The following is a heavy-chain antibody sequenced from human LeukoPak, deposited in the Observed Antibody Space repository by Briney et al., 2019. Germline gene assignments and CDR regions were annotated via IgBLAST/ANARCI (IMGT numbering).Heavy chain of an antibody. D-gene: IGHD4-17*01. V-gene: IGHV3-23*01. CDR2: ISGSGGST. CDR1: RSFFTTYG. Sequence: GGSLRLSCAASRSFFTTYGIHWARQAPGKGLEWVSAISGSGGSTYYADSVKGRFTISRDNSKNTLYLQMNSLRAEDTAVYYCAKDHILSNYGDYVFDYWGQGTLVTVSS. CDR3: AKDHILSNYGDYVFDY. J-gene: IGHJ4*02.